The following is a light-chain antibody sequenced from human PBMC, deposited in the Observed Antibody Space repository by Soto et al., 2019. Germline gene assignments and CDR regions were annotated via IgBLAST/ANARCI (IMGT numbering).Light chain of an antibody. CDR2: GAF. CDR1: ESVTSNQ. CDR3: QRYGTSRGT. J-gene: IGKJ2*01. Sequence: EIVLTQSPGTLSLSPGERATLSCRASESVTSNQLAWYQQKPDQAPRLLIYGAFIRASGIPDRFSGSGSGTDFTLTISALEPEDFAVYYCQRYGTSRGTFGQGTKLEIK. V-gene: IGKV3-20*01.